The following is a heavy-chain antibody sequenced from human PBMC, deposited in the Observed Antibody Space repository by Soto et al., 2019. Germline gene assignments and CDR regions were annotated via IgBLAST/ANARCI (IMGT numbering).Heavy chain of an antibody. V-gene: IGHV5-51*01. Sequence: ESLKVSCKGSGYRFASYWIVWVRQMPGKGLELMGIIYPGDSDTRYSPSFQGQVTISADKSISTAYLQWSRLKASDTAMYYCARQGYESSGYPQAHDAFDIWGQGTMVTVSS. CDR2: IYPGDSDT. D-gene: IGHD3-22*01. J-gene: IGHJ3*02. CDR1: GYRFASYW. CDR3: ARQGYESSGYPQAHDAFDI.